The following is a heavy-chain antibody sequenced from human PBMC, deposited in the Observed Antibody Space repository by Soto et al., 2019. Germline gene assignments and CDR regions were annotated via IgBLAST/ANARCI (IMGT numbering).Heavy chain of an antibody. CDR2: INRSGST. D-gene: IGHD1-26*01. J-gene: IGHJ4*02. V-gene: IGHV4-34*01. CDR1: GGSFNVYY. Sequence: QVQLQQWGAGLLKPSETLALTCAVYGGSFNVYYWTWMRQPPGKGLEWIGEINRSGSTNYNPSLKGRVTISIDTSKIQFSLTLSSVTPADTAIYYCARGPSVGAFFDFWGQGSQVTVSP. CDR3: ARGPSVGAFFDF.